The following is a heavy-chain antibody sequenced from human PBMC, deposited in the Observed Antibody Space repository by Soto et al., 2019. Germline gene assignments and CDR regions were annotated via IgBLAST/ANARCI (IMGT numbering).Heavy chain of an antibody. CDR3: ATFWGSSWYYYYYGMDV. CDR2: INHSGST. D-gene: IGHD6-13*01. CDR1: GGSFSGYY. Sequence: SETLSLTCAVYGGSFSGYYWSWIRQPPGKGLEWIGEINHSGSTNYNPSLKSRVTISVDTSKNQFSLKLSSVTAADTAVYYCATFWGSSWYYYYYGMDVWGQATTVTVS. J-gene: IGHJ6*02. V-gene: IGHV4-34*01.